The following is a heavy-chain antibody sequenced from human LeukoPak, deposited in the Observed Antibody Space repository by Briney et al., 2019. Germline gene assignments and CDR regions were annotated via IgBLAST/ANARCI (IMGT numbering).Heavy chain of an antibody. CDR1: VGSISSYY. D-gene: IGHD3-9*01. J-gene: IGHJ6*02. Sequence: PSETLSLTCTVSVGSISSYYWSWIRQPPGKGLEWIGYLYYSGSTNYNPSLKSRVTISVDTSKNQFSLKLSSVTAADTAVYYCARFWPDYDILTGYYPNYGMDVWGQGTTVTVSS. CDR2: LYYSGST. V-gene: IGHV4-59*01. CDR3: ARFWPDYDILTGYYPNYGMDV.